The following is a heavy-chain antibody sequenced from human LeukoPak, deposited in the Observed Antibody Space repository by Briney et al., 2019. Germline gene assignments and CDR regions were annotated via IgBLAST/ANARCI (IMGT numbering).Heavy chain of an antibody. J-gene: IGHJ3*02. Sequence: PSETLSLTCAVYGGSFSGYYWSWIRQPPGKGLEWIGEINHSGSTNYNPSLKSRVSISVDTSKNQCSLKLSSVTAADTAVYYCARGRVGGDAFDIWGHATMVTVSS. CDR2: INHSGST. CDR3: ARGRVGGDAFDI. CDR1: GGSFSGYY. D-gene: IGHD4-23*01. V-gene: IGHV4-34*01.